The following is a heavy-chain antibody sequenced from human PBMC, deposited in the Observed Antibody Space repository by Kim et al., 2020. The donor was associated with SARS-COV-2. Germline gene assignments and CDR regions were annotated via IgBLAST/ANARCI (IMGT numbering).Heavy chain of an antibody. D-gene: IGHD3-16*01. J-gene: IGHJ5*02. CDR1: GFTFSSYA. CDR3: AREKDYVSDYYRPLEA. CDR2: IWYDGDNT. V-gene: IGHV3-33*01. Sequence: GGSLRLSCAASGFTFSSYAMHWVRQAPGKGLEWVAVIWYDGDNTYYVDSVKGRFTISRDNSKNTVYLQMNSLGAEDTAVYYCAREKDYVSDYYRPLEAWGQRALVTVSS.